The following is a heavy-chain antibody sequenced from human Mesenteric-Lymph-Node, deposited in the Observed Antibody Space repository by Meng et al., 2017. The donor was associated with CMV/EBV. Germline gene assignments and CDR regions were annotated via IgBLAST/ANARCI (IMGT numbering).Heavy chain of an antibody. J-gene: IGHJ5*02. D-gene: IGHD6-13*01. CDR2: ITAYSGNT. CDR1: GYTFINYG. Sequence: ASVKVSCKASGYTFINYGLSWARQAPGQGLEWMGWITAYSGNTNYAQKFQGRVTMTRNTSIRTAYMELSSLRSEDTAVYYCARRRDSNNWYAGFDPWGQGTLVTVSS. CDR3: ARRRDSNNWYAGFDP. V-gene: IGHV1-8*01.